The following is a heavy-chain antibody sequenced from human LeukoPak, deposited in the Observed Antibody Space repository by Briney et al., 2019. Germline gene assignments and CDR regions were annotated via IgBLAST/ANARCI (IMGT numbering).Heavy chain of an antibody. D-gene: IGHD3-10*01. CDR3: ARGFTMVRGAKGY. J-gene: IGHJ4*02. Sequence: EASVKVSCKASGYTFTSYDINWVRQATGQGLEGMGWMNPNSGNTGYAQNFQGRVTMTRNTSISTAYMELSSLRSEDTAVYYCARGFTMVRGAKGYWGQGTLVTVSS. CDR1: GYTFTSYD. CDR2: MNPNSGNT. V-gene: IGHV1-8*01.